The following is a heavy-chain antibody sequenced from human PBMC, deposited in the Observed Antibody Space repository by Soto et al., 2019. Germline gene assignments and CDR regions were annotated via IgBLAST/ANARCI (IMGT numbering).Heavy chain of an antibody. CDR2: IYSGGST. Sequence: GSLRLSCAASGFTVSTNYMSWVRQAPGKGLEWVSVIYSGGSTYYADSVKGRFTISRDNSKNTLYLQMNSLRAEDTAVYYCARDRAFYNWNAQRYGMDVWGQGT. V-gene: IGHV3-66*01. CDR1: GFTVSTNY. D-gene: IGHD1-1*01. J-gene: IGHJ6*02. CDR3: ARDRAFYNWNAQRYGMDV.